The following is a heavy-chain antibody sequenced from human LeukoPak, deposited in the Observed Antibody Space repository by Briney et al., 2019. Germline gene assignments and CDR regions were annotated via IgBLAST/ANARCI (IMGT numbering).Heavy chain of an antibody. CDR2: IYTSGST. CDR3: ASPSDGSGSYYSY. Sequence: SETLSLTCTVSGGSISRYYWSWIRQPAGKGLEWIGRIYTSGSTNYNPSLKSRVTISVDKSKNQFSLKLSSVTAADTAVYYCASPSDGSGSYYSYWGQGTLVTVSS. CDR1: GGSISRYY. D-gene: IGHD3-10*01. V-gene: IGHV4-4*07. J-gene: IGHJ4*02.